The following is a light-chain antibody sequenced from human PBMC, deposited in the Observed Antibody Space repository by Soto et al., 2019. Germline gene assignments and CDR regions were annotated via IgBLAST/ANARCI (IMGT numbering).Light chain of an antibody. CDR1: SSDIGGYNY. Sequence: QSALTQPDSVSGSPGQSITISCAGASSDIGGYNYVSWYQQHPGKAPRLIIYEVSYRPSGVSDRFSGSKSGNTASLTISGLQAQDEADYFCFSYSSDQIAMFGGGTKLTVL. V-gene: IGLV2-14*01. CDR3: FSYSSDQIAM. CDR2: EVS. J-gene: IGLJ3*02.